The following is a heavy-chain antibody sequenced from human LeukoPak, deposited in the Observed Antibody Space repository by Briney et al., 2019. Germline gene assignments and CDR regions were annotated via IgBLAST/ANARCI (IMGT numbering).Heavy chain of an antibody. CDR1: GFTFSNYW. CDR2: IKRDGSDN. J-gene: IGHJ4*02. CDR3: ARMNYVSSGWGAPFDY. V-gene: IGHV3-7*01. Sequence: GGSLRLSCAASGFTFSNYWMSWVRQAPGKGLEWVANIKRDGSDNYYVGSVKGRFTISRDNAKNSLYLQMNSLRAEDTAVYYCARMNYVSSGWGAPFDYWGQGTLVTVSS. D-gene: IGHD1-7*01.